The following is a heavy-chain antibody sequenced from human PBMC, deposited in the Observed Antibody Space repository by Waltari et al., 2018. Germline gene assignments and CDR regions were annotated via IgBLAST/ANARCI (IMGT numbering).Heavy chain of an antibody. CDR3: ARVASIFRVGWFDP. CDR2: ISSNGGYA. D-gene: IGHD3-9*01. CDR1: GATFNHHY. Sequence: QVQLVESGGGVVRPGGSLRLSCASAGATFNHHYRGWIRQPPGKGPEVVGYISSNGGYAVYADSVKGRFTISRDNGQKSLFLQVTSLRVDDTGVYYCARVASIFRVGWFDPWGLGTLVTVSS. V-gene: IGHV3-11*06. J-gene: IGHJ5*02.